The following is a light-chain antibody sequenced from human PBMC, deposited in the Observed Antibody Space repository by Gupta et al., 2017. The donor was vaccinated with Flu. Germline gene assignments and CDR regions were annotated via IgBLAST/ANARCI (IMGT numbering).Light chain of an antibody. CDR2: AAS. J-gene: IGKJ1*01. Sequence: DIQMTQSPSSLSASVGDRVTITCRASQSISSYLNWYQQKPGKAPKLLIYAASSLQSGVPSRFSGSGSVTDFTLTISSLQPEDFATYYCQQSYSTPTFGQGTKVEIK. CDR1: QSISSY. CDR3: QQSYSTPT. V-gene: IGKV1-39*01.